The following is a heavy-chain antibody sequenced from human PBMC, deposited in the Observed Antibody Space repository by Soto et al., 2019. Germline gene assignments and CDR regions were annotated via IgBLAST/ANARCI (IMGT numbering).Heavy chain of an antibody. Sequence: SETLSLSCTVSGGFLSPYYWLWCRQPPGKGLEWIGYIYYSGSTNYNPSLKSRVTISVGTSKNQFSLKLSSVTAADKAVYYCARHLQRITISPGWGQGRLVTVS. V-gene: IGHV4-59*08. J-gene: IGHJ1*01. CDR3: ARHLQRITISPG. CDR2: IYYSGST. CDR1: GGFLSPYY. D-gene: IGHD3-3*01.